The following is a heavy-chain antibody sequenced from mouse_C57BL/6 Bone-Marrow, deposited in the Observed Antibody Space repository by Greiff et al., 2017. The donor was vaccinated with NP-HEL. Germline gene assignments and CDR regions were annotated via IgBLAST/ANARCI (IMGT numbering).Heavy chain of an antibody. CDR2: INPNNGGT. D-gene: IGHD2-3*01. Sequence: EVQLQQSGPELVKPGASVKIPCKASGYTFTDYNMDWVKQSHGKSLEWIGDINPNNGGTIYNQKFKGKATLTVDKSSSTAYMELRSLTSEDTAVYYGARDRGADDYYGFAYWGQGTLVTVSA. CDR1: GYTFTDYN. V-gene: IGHV1-18*01. CDR3: ARDRGADDYYGFAY. J-gene: IGHJ3*01.